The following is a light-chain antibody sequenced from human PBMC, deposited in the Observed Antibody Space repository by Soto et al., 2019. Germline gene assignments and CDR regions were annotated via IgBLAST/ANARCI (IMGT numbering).Light chain of an antibody. CDR3: CSYSRSSPYV. J-gene: IGLJ1*01. V-gene: IGLV2-14*03. CDR1: SSDVGAYNY. CDR2: DVS. Sequence: QSVLTQPASVSGSPGQSITISCTGTSSDVGAYNYVSWYQRHPGKVPRLMIFDVSNRPSGVSNRFSGSKSGNTASLTISGLQAEDEADYYCCSYSRSSPYVFGAGTKVTVL.